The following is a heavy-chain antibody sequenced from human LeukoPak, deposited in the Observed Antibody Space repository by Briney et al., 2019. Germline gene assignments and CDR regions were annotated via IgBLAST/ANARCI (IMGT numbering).Heavy chain of an antibody. D-gene: IGHD6-19*01. Sequence: GGSLRLSCAASGFTFSSYSMNWVRRAPGKGLEWVSSISSSSSYVYYADSVKGRFTISRDNAKNSLYLQMNSLRAEDTAVYYCARDGSSGWTGVDYWGQGTLVTVSS. CDR1: GFTFSSYS. V-gene: IGHV3-21*01. CDR2: ISSSSSYV. J-gene: IGHJ4*02. CDR3: ARDGSSGWTGVDY.